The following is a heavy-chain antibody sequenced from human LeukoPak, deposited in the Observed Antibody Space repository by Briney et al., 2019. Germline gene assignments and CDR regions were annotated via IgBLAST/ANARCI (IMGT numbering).Heavy chain of an antibody. J-gene: IGHJ4*02. V-gene: IGHV1-18*01. CDR3: ARDVGLYSGNCVDY. CDR2: ISPHNGNT. Sequence: ASVKVSCKASGYTFRSYGISWVRQAPGQGLEWMGWISPHNGNTKYSQKMQGRATMYTDTSTSAAYMELRSLRSDDTAVYYCARDVGLYSGNCVDYWGPGTLVTVSS. D-gene: IGHD4-23*01. CDR1: GYTFRSYG.